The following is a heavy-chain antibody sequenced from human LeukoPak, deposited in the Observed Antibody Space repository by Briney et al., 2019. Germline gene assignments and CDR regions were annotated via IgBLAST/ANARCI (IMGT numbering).Heavy chain of an antibody. D-gene: IGHD1-1*01. CDR1: GFTFSDYS. J-gene: IGHJ4*02. CDR2: VGIDSGNT. Sequence: HPGGSLRLSCAASGFTFSDYSMNWVRQAPGKGLEWISWVGIDSGNTKYADSVKGRFTISGEKAKNSLYLQMSSLRVEDTAVYYCARDHNYAFDNWGQGTLVTVSS. CDR3: ARDHNYAFDN. V-gene: IGHV3-48*01.